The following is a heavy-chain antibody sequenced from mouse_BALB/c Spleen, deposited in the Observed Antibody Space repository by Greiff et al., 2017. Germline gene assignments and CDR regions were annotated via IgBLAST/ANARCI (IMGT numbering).Heavy chain of an antibody. Sequence: EVQVVESGPGLVKPSQSLSLTCSVTGYSITSGYYWNWIRQFPGNKLEWMGYISYDGSNNYNPSLKNRISITRDTSKNQFFLKLNSVTTEDTATYYCARKFYGNYFDYWGQGTTLTVSS. CDR3: ARKFYGNYFDY. CDR2: ISYDGSN. J-gene: IGHJ2*01. D-gene: IGHD2-1*01. V-gene: IGHV3-6*02. CDR1: GYSITSGYY.